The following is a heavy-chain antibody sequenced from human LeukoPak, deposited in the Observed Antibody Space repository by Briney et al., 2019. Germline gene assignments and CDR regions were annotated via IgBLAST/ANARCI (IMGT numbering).Heavy chain of an antibody. V-gene: IGHV4-38-2*02. D-gene: IGHD6-6*01. CDR1: GYSISSSYY. CDR2: IYYSGST. CDR3: ARDLLSSSSSSNAFDI. J-gene: IGHJ3*02. Sequence: SETLSLTCTVSGYSISSSYYWGWIRQPPGKGLEWIGSIYYSGSTYYNPSLKSRVTISVDTSKNQFSLKLSSVTAADTAVYYCARDLLSSSSSSNAFDIWGQGTMVTVSS.